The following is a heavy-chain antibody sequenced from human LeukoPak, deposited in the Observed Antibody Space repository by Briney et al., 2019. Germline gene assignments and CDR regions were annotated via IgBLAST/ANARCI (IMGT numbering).Heavy chain of an antibody. CDR3: ATGGGYSGYRRYYYMDV. D-gene: IGHD5-12*01. Sequence: ASVKVSCKASGYTLTSYGISWVRQAPGQGVEWMGWISAYNGNTNYAQKLQGRVTMTTDTSTSTAYMELRSLRSDDTAVYYCATGGGYSGYRRYYYMDVWGKGTTVTVSS. CDR2: ISAYNGNT. CDR1: GYTLTSYG. V-gene: IGHV1-18*01. J-gene: IGHJ6*03.